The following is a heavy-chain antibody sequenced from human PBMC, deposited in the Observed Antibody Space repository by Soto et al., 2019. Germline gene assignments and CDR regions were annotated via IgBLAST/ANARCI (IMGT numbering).Heavy chain of an antibody. Sequence: GGSLRLSCAASGFTFSSYWMSWVRQAPGKGLEWVANIKQDGSEKYYVDSVKGRFTISRDNAKNSLYLQLNSLRAEDTAVYYWARAWAYDAFDIWGQGTMVTVSS. CDR2: IKQDGSEK. J-gene: IGHJ3*02. V-gene: IGHV3-7*01. D-gene: IGHD7-27*01. CDR1: GFTFSSYW. CDR3: ARAWAYDAFDI.